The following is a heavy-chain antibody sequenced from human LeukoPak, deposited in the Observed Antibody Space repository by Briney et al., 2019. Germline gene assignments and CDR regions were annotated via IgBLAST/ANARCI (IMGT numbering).Heavy chain of an antibody. CDR2: IKQDGSEK. CDR3: ARGTIAAAGYYYFDY. CDR1: GFTFSSYW. Sequence: TGGSLRLSCAASGFTFSSYWMSWVRQAPGKGLEWVANIKQDGSEKYYVDSVKGRFPISRDNAKNSLYLQMNSLRAEDTAVYYCARGTIAAAGYYYFDYWGQGTQVTVSS. V-gene: IGHV3-7*04. J-gene: IGHJ4*02. D-gene: IGHD6-13*01.